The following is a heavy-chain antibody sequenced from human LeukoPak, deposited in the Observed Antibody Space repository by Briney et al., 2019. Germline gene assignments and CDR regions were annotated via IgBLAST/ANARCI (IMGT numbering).Heavy chain of an antibody. D-gene: IGHD3-10*02. CDR1: GCTFNNFF. CDR3: ARGQTMYY. CDR2: ISPHSHTT. V-gene: IGHV1-18*01. Sequence: GASVTVSCKASGCTFNNFFISWVRQAPGQGLEWVGWISPHSHTTHYAEKFQGRVTMTTDTSTTTVYMELRSLRSDDTAVYFCARGQTMYYWGQGTPVTVSS. J-gene: IGHJ4*02.